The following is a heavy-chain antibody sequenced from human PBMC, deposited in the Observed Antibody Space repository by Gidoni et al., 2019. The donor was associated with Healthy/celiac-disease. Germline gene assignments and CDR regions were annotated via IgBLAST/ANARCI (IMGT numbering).Heavy chain of an antibody. CDR2: ISYDGSNK. J-gene: IGHJ6*02. D-gene: IGHD2-2*01. CDR1: GFTFSSYA. CDR3: ARELVPAAAMGMDV. V-gene: IGHV3-30-3*01. Sequence: QVQLVESGGGVVQTGRSRRLSCAASGFTFSSYAMHWVRQAPGKGLGCVAVISYDGSNKYYADSVKCRFTISRDNSKNTLSLQMNSLRAADTAVYYCARELVPAAAMGMDVWGQGTTVTVSS.